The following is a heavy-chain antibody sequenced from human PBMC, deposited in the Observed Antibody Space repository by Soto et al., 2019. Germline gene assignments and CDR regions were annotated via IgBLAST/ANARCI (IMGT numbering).Heavy chain of an antibody. Sequence: PSETLSLTCTVSGASIRSSTYQWGWIRQPPGGLEWIGSAYYSESSYYNPSLKSRVTISVDTSKNQFSLKVSSVTAADTAVYYCARHRNWKVDYWGQGTLVTVSS. CDR3: ARHRNWKVDY. D-gene: IGHD1-1*01. J-gene: IGHJ4*02. CDR2: AYYSESS. V-gene: IGHV4-39*01. CDR1: GASIRSSTYQ.